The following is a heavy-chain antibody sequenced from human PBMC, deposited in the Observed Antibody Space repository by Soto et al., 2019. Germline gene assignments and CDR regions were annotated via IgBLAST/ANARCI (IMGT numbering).Heavy chain of an antibody. D-gene: IGHD2-15*01. J-gene: IGHJ4*02. CDR3: ARGFLCSGGSCSPGALY. Sequence: PSETLSLTCTVSGGSISSGGYYWSWIRQHPGKGLEWIGYIYYSGSTYYKPSLKSRVTISVDTSKNQFSLKLSSVTAADTAVYYCARGFLCSGGSCSPGALYWGQGTLVTVSS. V-gene: IGHV4-31*03. CDR2: IYYSGST. CDR1: GGSISSGGYY.